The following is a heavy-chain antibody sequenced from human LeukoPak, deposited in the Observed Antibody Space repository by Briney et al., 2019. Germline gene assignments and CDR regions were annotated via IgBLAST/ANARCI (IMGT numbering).Heavy chain of an antibody. CDR3: ARDLGCGGDCYAFDI. D-gene: IGHD2-21*02. J-gene: IGHJ3*02. V-gene: IGHV4-59*01. Sequence: SETLSLTCTVSGGSSSSYYWSWIRQPPGKGLEWIGYIYYSGSTNYNPSLKSRVTISVDTSKNQFSLKLSSVTAADTAVYYCARDLGCGGDCYAFDIWGQGTMVTVSS. CDR1: GGSSSSYY. CDR2: IYYSGST.